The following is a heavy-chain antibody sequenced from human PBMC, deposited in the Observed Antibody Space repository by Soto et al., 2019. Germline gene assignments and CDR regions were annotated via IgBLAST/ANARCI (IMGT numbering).Heavy chain of an antibody. CDR2: ISSSSATR. CDR1: GFTFSSYS. CDR3: ARGGAARPDY. D-gene: IGHD6-6*01. V-gene: IGHV3-48*02. J-gene: IGHJ4*02. Sequence: EVQLVESGGGLVQPGGSLRLSCAASGFTFSSYSMNWVRQAPGKGPAWVSYISSSSATRQYADSVKGRFTISRDNAKNSLYLQMNSLRDEDTAVYYCARGGAARPDYWGQGTLVTVSS.